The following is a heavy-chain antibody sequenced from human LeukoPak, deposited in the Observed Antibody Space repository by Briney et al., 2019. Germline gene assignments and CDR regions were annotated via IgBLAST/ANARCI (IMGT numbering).Heavy chain of an antibody. D-gene: IGHD3-22*01. V-gene: IGHV3-23*01. CDR2: ISGSGGTT. Sequence: PGGSLRLSCAASGFTFSSYGMTWVRQAPGKGLEWVSGISGSGGTTYYAECVKGRFTISRDNSKNSLSLQVSSLRAEDTAVYYCAKTNGYYSDWGQGTLVTV. CDR1: GFTFSSYG. J-gene: IGHJ4*02. CDR3: AKTNGYYSD.